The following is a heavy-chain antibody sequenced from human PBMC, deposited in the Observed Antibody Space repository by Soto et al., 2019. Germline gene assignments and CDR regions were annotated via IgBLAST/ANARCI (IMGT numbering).Heavy chain of an antibody. D-gene: IGHD3-3*01. CDR3: ARLHLDDFWSGSVPMDG. CDR2: IYYTGST. V-gene: IGHV4-61*01. CDR1: GGSVSSGSYQ. Sequence: SETLSLTCTVSGGSVSSGSYQWSWIRQSPGKGLEWIGYIYYTGSTNYNPSLKSRVTISVDTSTNQFSLKLTSVTAADTALYFCARLHLDDFWSGSVPMDGWGQVTTVTVSS. J-gene: IGHJ6*02.